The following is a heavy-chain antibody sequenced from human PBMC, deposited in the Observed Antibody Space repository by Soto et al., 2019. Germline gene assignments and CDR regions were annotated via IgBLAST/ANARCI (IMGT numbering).Heavy chain of an antibody. CDR3: AREGRLLGAYDI. J-gene: IGHJ3*02. CDR2: IKPDGRGT. Sequence: GSLRLSCAASGFTFSTYWMSWVRQAPGKGLEWVSNIKPDGRGTYYVDSLKGRFTISRDNAKNSLYLQMNNLRAEDTAVYYCAREGRLLGAYDIWGQGTMVTVS. V-gene: IGHV3-7*01. D-gene: IGHD3-10*01. CDR1: GFTFSTYW.